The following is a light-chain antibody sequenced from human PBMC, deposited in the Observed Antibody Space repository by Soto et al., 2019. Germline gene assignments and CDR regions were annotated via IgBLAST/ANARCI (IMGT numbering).Light chain of an antibody. CDR3: LQYNSYPWT. CDR1: QSVNTW. V-gene: IGKV1-5*03. CDR2: RAS. J-gene: IGKJ1*01. Sequence: DIQMTQSPSTVSASVGDRVTITCRASQSVNTWLAWCQQKLGKAPKVLLYRASALEGGVPSRFSGSGSGTEFTLTINSLQPDDSATYFCLQYNSYPWTFGQGTKVE.